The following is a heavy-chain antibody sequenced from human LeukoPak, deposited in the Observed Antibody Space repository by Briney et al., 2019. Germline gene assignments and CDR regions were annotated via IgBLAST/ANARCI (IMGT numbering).Heavy chain of an antibody. CDR2: INHSGST. J-gene: IGHJ5*02. Sequence: SETLSLTCAVYGGSFSGYYWSWIRQPPGKGLEWIGEINHSGSTNYNPSLKSRVTISVDTSKNQFSLKLSSVTAADTAMYYCARAPIHYGERHGWFDPWGQGTLVTVSS. D-gene: IGHD4-17*01. CDR1: GGSFSGYY. V-gene: IGHV4-34*01. CDR3: ARAPIHYGERHGWFDP.